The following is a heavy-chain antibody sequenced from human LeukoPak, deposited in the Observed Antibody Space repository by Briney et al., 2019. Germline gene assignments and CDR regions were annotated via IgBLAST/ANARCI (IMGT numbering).Heavy chain of an antibody. D-gene: IGHD2-15*01. CDR2: IYHSGST. V-gene: IGHV4-4*02. Sequence: SGTLSLTCAVSGGSISSSNWWIWVRQPPGKGLEWIGEIYHSGSTNYNPSLKSRVTISLDKSKNQFSLKLTSVTAADTAVYYCARGPYCSGVSCLFDYWGQGTLVTVSS. CDR1: GGSISSSNW. J-gene: IGHJ4*02. CDR3: ARGPYCSGVSCLFDY.